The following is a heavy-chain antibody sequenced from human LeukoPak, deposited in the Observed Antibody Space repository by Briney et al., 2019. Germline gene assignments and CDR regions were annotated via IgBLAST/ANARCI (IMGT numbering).Heavy chain of an antibody. CDR2: IRSKANSYAT. CDR1: GFTFSGSA. Sequence: GGSLRLSCAASGFTFSGSAMHWVRQASGKGLEWVGRIRSKANSYATAYAASVKGRFTISRDDSKNTAYLQMNSLKTEDTAVYYCTRHDYGGNSPRVGDYWSQGTLVTVSS. J-gene: IGHJ4*02. D-gene: IGHD4-23*01. CDR3: TRHDYGGNSPRVGDY. V-gene: IGHV3-73*01.